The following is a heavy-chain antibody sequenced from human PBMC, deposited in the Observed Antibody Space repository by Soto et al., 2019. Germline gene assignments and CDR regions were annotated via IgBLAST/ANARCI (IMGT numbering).Heavy chain of an antibody. CDR2: INPSGGST. CDR1: GYSFTSYY. CDR3: ARVRGLGYTRGWAGSDYYYGMDV. V-gene: IGHV1-46*01. Sequence: QVQLVQSGTEVKKPGASVKVSCKASGYSFTSYYMHWVRQAPGQGLEWMGIINPSGGSTNYAQKVQGRCTMTRDTSTSTVYMVLSSLRSEDTAVYYCARVRGLGYTRGWAGSDYYYGMDVWGQGTTVTVSS. D-gene: IGHD6-19*01. J-gene: IGHJ6*02.